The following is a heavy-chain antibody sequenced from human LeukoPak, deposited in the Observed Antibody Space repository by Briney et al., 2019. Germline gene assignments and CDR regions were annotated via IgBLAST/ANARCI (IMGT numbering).Heavy chain of an antibody. CDR2: IKQDGSEQ. CDR1: GFTFSGYW. J-gene: IGHJ4*02. Sequence: GGSLRLSCAASGFTFSGYWMTWVRQAPGKGLEWVANIKQDGSEQYYVDSVKGRFTISRDNAKNSLCPQMNSLRAEDTALYYCVRALWFGEAFFDFWGQGALVTVSS. D-gene: IGHD3-10*01. CDR3: VRALWFGEAFFDF. V-gene: IGHV3-7*01.